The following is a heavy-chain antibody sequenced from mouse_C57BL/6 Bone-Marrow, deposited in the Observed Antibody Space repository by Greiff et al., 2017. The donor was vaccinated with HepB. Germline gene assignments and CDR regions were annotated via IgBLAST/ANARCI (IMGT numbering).Heavy chain of an antibody. Sequence: VQLQQSGAELVMPGASVKLSCKASGYTFTSYWMHWVKQRPGQGLEWIGEIDPSDSYTNYNQKFKGKSTLTVDKSSSTAYMQLSSLTSEDSAVYYCARSIHWGFAYWGQGTLVTVSA. CDR3: ARSIHWGFAY. J-gene: IGHJ3*01. CDR1: GYTFTSYW. CDR2: IDPSDSYT. V-gene: IGHV1-69*01. D-gene: IGHD4-1*01.